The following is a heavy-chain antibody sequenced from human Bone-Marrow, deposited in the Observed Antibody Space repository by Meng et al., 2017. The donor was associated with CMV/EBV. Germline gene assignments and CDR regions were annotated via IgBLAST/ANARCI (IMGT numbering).Heavy chain of an antibody. V-gene: IGHV4-39*07. Sequence: SETLSLTCTVSGGSFSSSTYYWGWIRQPPGKGLEWIGSIYYSGSTYYNPSLKSRVTISVDTSKNQFSLKLSSVTAADTAVYFCASPVVPASSDYYYGMDVWGQGNTVPVAS. CDR3: ASPVVPASSDYYYGMDV. CDR2: IYYSGST. D-gene: IGHD2-2*01. CDR1: GGSFSSSTYY. J-gene: IGHJ6*02.